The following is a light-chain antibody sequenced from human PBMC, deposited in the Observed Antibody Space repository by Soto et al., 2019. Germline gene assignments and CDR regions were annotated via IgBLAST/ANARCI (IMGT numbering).Light chain of an antibody. Sequence: DIQTTQSPSTLSASVGDRVTITCRASQSISSWLAWYQQKPGKAPKLLIYDASSLESGVPSRFSGSGSGTEFTLTISSLQPDDFATYYCQQHNSYSFGGGTKVEIK. CDR2: DAS. CDR3: QQHNSYS. J-gene: IGKJ4*01. V-gene: IGKV1-5*01. CDR1: QSISSW.